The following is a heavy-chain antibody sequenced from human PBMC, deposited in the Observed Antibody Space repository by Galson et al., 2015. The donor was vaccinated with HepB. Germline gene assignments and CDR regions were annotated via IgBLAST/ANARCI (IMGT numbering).Heavy chain of an antibody. Sequence: SLRLSCAASGFSLSNDYMHWVRQAPGKGLEWVAFIWPDGSNKYYADSVKGRFTISSENSKNTLYLQMNSVRPEDKAVYYCARDPTYTNCAFEHWGQGALVTVSS. V-gene: IGHV3-33*01. CDR2: IWPDGSNK. D-gene: IGHD7-27*01. CDR3: ARDPTYTNCAFEH. J-gene: IGHJ4*02. CDR1: GFSLSNDY.